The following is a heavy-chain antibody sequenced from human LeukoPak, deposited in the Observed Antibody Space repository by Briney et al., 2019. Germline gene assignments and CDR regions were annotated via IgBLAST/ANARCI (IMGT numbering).Heavy chain of an antibody. D-gene: IGHD3-10*01. CDR3: AKDLFSGSGRAGNMDV. Sequence: GESLRLSCAASGFIFDNHVMAWSRQAPGKGLEWVSTISALFPNTYSADSVQGRLTIPRDNSKRTLYLQMNSLRDEDTAVYYCAKDLFSGSGRAGNMDVWGKGTTVTVSS. CDR2: ISALFPNT. J-gene: IGHJ6*03. CDR1: GFIFDNHV. V-gene: IGHV3-23*01.